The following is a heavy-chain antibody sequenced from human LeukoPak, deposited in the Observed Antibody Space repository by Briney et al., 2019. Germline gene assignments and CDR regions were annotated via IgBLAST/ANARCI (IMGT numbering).Heavy chain of an antibody. CDR3: AKELLLRQFVLDF. CDR1: GFTFTVYG. J-gene: IGHJ4*02. CDR2: PFYDGSSQ. D-gene: IGHD5-24*01. Sequence: VGSLRLSCAASGFTFTVYGMHWVRQAPGRGLEWVACPFYDGSSQYYPDSLRGRPTISKDNSKNTLFLQMNNLTQDDTAVYYTAKELLLRQFVLDFWGQGTPVTVSS. V-gene: IGHV3-30*02.